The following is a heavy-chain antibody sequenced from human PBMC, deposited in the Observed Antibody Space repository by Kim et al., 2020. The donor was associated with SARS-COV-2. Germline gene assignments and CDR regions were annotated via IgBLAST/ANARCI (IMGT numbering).Heavy chain of an antibody. J-gene: IGHJ4*02. CDR2: ISGSGGRT. CDR1: GFTFSNYA. CDR3: AKDLSVGSGSYPPYYLDY. Sequence: GGSLRLSCAASGFTFSNYAMSWVRQVPGKGLEWVSAISGSGGRTYYADSVKGRFTISRDNSKNTLYLQMNNLRAEDTAVYYCAKDLSVGSGSYPPYYLDYWGQGTLVTVSS. V-gene: IGHV3-23*01. D-gene: IGHD3-10*01.